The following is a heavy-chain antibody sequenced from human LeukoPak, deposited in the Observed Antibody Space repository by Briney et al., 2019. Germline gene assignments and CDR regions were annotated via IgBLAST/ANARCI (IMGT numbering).Heavy chain of an antibody. J-gene: IGHJ4*02. D-gene: IGHD4-17*01. CDR1: GGSISSSSYY. CDR3: ARGASTALDY. Sequence: PSETLSLTCTVSGGSISSSSYYWGWIRQPPGKGLEWIGSIYYSGSTYYNPSLKSRVTISVDTSKNQFSPKLSSVTAADTAVYYCARGASTALDYWGQGTLVTVSS. V-gene: IGHV4-39*01. CDR2: IYYSGST.